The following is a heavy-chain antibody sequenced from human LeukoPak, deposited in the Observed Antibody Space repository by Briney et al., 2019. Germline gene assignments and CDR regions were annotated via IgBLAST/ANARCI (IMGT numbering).Heavy chain of an antibody. D-gene: IGHD5-12*01. CDR3: PRNSGYDWGMGFDI. Sequence: PWGTLRLSCAASGFTFSSYSMNWVRQAPGKGLEWVSSISSSSSYIYYADSVKGRFTISRDNAKNSLYLQMNSLRAEDTAVYYCPRNSGYDWGMGFDIWGQGTMVTVSS. CDR2: ISSSSSYI. J-gene: IGHJ3*02. CDR1: GFTFSSYS. V-gene: IGHV3-21*01.